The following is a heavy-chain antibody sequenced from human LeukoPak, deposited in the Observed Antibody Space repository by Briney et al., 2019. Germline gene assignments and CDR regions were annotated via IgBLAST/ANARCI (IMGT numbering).Heavy chain of an antibody. CDR3: AKLSYYFDY. CDR2: ISGSGYYS. Sequence: GGSLRLSCAASEFTFDNYAMSWVRQAPGKGLEWVSVISGSGYYSYYADSVKGRFTVSRDNSKTTLYLQMNSLRADDTAVYYCAKLSYYFDYWGQGTLVTVSS. J-gene: IGHJ4*02. CDR1: EFTFDNYA. D-gene: IGHD2-15*01. V-gene: IGHV3-23*01.